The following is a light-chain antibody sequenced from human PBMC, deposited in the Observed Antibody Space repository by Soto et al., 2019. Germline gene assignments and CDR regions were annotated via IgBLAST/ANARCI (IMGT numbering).Light chain of an antibody. CDR3: QHPET. CDR2: GAS. J-gene: IGKJ1*01. V-gene: IGKV3-20*01. CDR1: QSVSSSY. Sequence: EIVLTQSPGTLSLSPGERATLSCRASQSVSSSYLAWYQQKPGQAPRLLIYGASSRATGIPDRFSGSGSGTDFTLTISRLEPEDFAVYYCQHPETFGQGTKV.